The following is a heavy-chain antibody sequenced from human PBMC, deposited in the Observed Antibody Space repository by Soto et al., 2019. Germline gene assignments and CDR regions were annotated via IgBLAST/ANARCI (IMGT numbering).Heavy chain of an antibody. Sequence: QVQLVQSGAEVKKPGSSVKVSCKASGGTFSSYTISWVRQAPGQGIEWMGRIIPILGIANYAQKFQGRVTISADKSTSTAYMELSSLRSEDTAVYYCASLREDSSSWYYFDYCGQGTLVTVSS. J-gene: IGHJ4*02. CDR3: ASLREDSSSWYYFDY. CDR1: GGTFSSYT. V-gene: IGHV1-69*02. CDR2: IIPILGIA. D-gene: IGHD6-13*01.